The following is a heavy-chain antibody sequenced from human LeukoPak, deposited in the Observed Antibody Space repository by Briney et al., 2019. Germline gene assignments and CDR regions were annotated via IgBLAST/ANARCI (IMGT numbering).Heavy chain of an antibody. CDR1: GDSISSYY. D-gene: IGHD2-2*01. V-gene: IGHV4-59*01. CDR2: IYYSGST. CDR3: ARDPSCTSTSCLYAFDI. J-gene: IGHJ3*02. Sequence: SETLSLTCTVSGDSISSYYWSWIRQPPGKGLEWIGYIYYSGSTNYNPSLKSRVTISMDTSKNQFSLRLSSVTAADTAVYYCARDPSCTSTSCLYAFDIWGQGTKVTVSS.